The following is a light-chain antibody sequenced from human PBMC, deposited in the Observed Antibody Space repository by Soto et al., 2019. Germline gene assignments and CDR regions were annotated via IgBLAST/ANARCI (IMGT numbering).Light chain of an antibody. V-gene: IGKV3-11*01. J-gene: IGKJ4*01. CDR2: DTS. Sequence: EIVLTQSPATLSLSPGERATLSCRASQSVSSYLAWYQQKPGQPPRLLMYDTSNRATGIPARFSASGSGTDFTLTISSLEPEDFAVYYCQQRRNWPPTFGGGTTVEI. CDR3: QQRRNWPPT. CDR1: QSVSSY.